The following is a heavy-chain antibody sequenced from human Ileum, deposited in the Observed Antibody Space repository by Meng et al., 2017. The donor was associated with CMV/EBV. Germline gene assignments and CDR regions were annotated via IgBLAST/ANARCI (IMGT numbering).Heavy chain of an antibody. Sequence: GESLKISCAASGFTFSSYAMHWVRQAPGKGLEWVAVISYDGRTKYYADSVKGRFTISRDNSKNALYLQMNSLRAEDTAVYYCARETERSSGCGDYWGQGTLVTVSS. CDR1: GFTFSSYA. V-gene: IGHV3-30*04. D-gene: IGHD6-19*01. CDR2: ISYDGRTK. CDR3: ARETERSSGCGDY. J-gene: IGHJ4*02.